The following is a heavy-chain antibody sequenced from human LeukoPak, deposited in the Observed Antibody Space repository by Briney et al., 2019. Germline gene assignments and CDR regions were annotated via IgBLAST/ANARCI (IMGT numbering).Heavy chain of an antibody. V-gene: IGHV3-7*01. CDR1: GFSFSRYW. Sequence: GGSLRLSCEASGFSFSRYWMSWVRQAPVRGLEWVANIKPDGSEIYYVDSVKGRFTISRDNAKNAVYLHMNSLRPEDTAVYYCAKDLESILWFGESDYWGQGTLVTVSS. CDR3: AKDLESILWFGESDY. CDR2: IKPDGSEI. D-gene: IGHD3-10*01. J-gene: IGHJ4*02.